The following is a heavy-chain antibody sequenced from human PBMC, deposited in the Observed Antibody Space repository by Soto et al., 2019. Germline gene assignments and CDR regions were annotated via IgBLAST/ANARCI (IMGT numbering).Heavy chain of an antibody. V-gene: IGHV1-69*06. CDR2: IIPIFGTA. D-gene: IGHD6-13*01. J-gene: IGHJ4*02. CDR3: ARNGYSSSWYYFDY. Sequence: VASVKVSCKASGGTFSSYAISWVRQAPGQGLEWMGGIIPIFGTANYAQKFQGRVTITADKSTSTAYMELSSLRSEDTAVYYCARNGYSSSWYYFDYWGQGTLVTVSS. CDR1: GGTFSSYA.